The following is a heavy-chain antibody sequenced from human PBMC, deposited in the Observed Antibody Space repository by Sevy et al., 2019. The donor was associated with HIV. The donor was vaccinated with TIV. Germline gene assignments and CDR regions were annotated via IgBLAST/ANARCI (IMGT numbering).Heavy chain of an antibody. CDR3: ARGRPDCGGDCYSNWFDP. D-gene: IGHD2-21*01. Sequence: SDTLSLTCAVYGGSFSGYYWSWIRQPPGKGLEWIGEINHSGSTNYNPSLKSRVTISVDTSKNQFSLKLGSVTAADTAVYYCARGRPDCGGDCYSNWFDPWGQGTLVTVSS. CDR1: GGSFSGYY. CDR2: INHSGST. V-gene: IGHV4-34*01. J-gene: IGHJ5*02.